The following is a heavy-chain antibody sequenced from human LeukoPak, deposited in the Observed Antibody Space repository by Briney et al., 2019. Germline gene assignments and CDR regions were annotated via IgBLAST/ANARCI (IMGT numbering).Heavy chain of an antibody. D-gene: IGHD6-13*01. CDR1: GFTFSSYA. Sequence: GGSLRLSCAASGFTFSSYAMSWVRQAPGKGLEWVSAISGSGGGTYYADSVKGRFTISRDNSKNTLYLQMNSLRAEDTAVYYCAKFLKIAAAGHYFDYWGQGTLVTVSS. J-gene: IGHJ4*02. CDR2: ISGSGGGT. V-gene: IGHV3-23*01. CDR3: AKFLKIAAAGHYFDY.